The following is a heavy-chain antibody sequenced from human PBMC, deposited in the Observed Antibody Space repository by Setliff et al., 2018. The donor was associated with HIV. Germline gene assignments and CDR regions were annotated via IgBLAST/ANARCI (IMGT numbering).Heavy chain of an antibody. J-gene: IGHJ1*01. CDR3: ATLSGTLQY. CDR1: GFIFSGAA. CDR2: IRTNAKGYAT. D-gene: IGHD1-26*01. Sequence: PSETLRLSCAASGFIFSGAAMHWVRQTSGKGLEWVGRIRTNAKGYATEYAASVKGRFIISRDDSKSTAYLQMSSLQTEDTAVYYCATLSGTLQYWGQGTQVTVSS. V-gene: IGHV3-73*01.